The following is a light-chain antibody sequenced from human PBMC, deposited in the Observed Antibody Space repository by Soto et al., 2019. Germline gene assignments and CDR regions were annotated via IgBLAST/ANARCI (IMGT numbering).Light chain of an antibody. J-gene: IGKJ4*01. CDR3: QQYNSFPLT. CDR2: DAS. Sequence: DIQMTQSPSTLSASVGDRVTITCRASQSISSWLAWYQQKPGKAPKLLIYDASSLESGVPSRFSGSGSGTEFTLTISSLQPDDFATYYGQQYNSFPLTFGGGTKVEIK. CDR1: QSISSW. V-gene: IGKV1-5*01.